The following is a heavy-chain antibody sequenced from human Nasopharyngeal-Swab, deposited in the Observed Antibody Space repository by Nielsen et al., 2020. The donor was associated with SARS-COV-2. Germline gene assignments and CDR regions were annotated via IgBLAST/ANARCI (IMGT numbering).Heavy chain of an antibody. Sequence: SLKISCAASGFTFDDYAMHWVRQAPGKGLEWVSGISWNSGSIGYADSVKGRFTISRDNAKNSLYPQMNSLRAEDTALYYCAKDTQDTAIKYYFDYWGQGTLVTVSS. V-gene: IGHV3-9*01. CDR2: ISWNSGSI. D-gene: IGHD5-18*01. CDR1: GFTFDDYA. J-gene: IGHJ4*02. CDR3: AKDTQDTAIKYYFDY.